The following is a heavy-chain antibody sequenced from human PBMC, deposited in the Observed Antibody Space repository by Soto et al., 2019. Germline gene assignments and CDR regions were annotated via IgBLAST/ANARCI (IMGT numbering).Heavy chain of an antibody. CDR3: ARDLPTMDV. CDR2: IRAYNGNT. Sequence: QVQLVQSGAEVKKPGASVKVSCKASGYTFTSYGISGVRQAPGQGLEWMGWIRAYNGNTNYAQKLQGRVTMTTGTATSTAYMELRSLGSDDTAVYYCARDLPTMDVWGQGTTVTVSS. CDR1: GYTFTSYG. V-gene: IGHV1-18*01. J-gene: IGHJ6*02.